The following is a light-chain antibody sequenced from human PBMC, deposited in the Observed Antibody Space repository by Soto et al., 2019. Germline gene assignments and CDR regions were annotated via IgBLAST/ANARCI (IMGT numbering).Light chain of an antibody. CDR1: QSVSSN. CDR3: QVYNNLPRT. V-gene: IGKV3-15*01. J-gene: IGKJ4*01. CDR2: GAS. Sequence: TQSPATLSVSKREGANLYCRASQSVSSNLVWYQHRPGQAPRLLIYGASTRATDIPARFSGSGSGTEFTLTISSLQSDDYTGYYCQVYNNLPRTFCGRTNVDIK.